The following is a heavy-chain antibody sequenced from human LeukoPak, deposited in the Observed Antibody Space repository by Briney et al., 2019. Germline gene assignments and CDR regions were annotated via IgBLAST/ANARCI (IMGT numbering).Heavy chain of an antibody. CDR3: ARHPGSYNVLTGYSYYFDY. V-gene: IGHV3-7*01. J-gene: IGHJ4*02. D-gene: IGHD3-9*01. CDR2: IKHDGSDH. CDR1: GFTFGSYW. Sequence: PGGSLRLSCVGSGFTFGSYWMSWVRQAPGKGLEWVANIKHDGSDHYYADSVAGRFTISRDNAKNSLYLEMSSLRAEDAAVYFCARHPGSYNVLTGYSYYFDYWGQGTLVTVSS.